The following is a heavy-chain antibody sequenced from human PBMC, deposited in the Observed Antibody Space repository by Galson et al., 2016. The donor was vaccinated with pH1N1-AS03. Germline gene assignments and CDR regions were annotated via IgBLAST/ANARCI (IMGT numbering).Heavy chain of an antibody. CDR1: GFTFSSHA. CDR3: SKGVRYAFYAQFDP. D-gene: IGHD2/OR15-2a*01. J-gene: IGHJ5*02. V-gene: IGHV3-23*01. CDR2: ISGSGVTK. Sequence: SLRLSCAASGFTFSSHAMSWVRQTPGQGLEWVPAISGSGVTKYDAGSVKGRFAISRDNSKTTVSLQMTSLSADDTAIYYCSKGVRYAFYAQFDPWGQGTLVTVSS.